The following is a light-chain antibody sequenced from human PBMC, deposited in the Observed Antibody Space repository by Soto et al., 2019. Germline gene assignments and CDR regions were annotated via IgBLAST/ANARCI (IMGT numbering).Light chain of an antibody. V-gene: IGKV1-9*01. Sequence: DIQLNHSPSVLSPSIGESVTITCRASQVISTSLAWYQVKPGKAPKLLIYAASTLESGVPSRFSATVSGTEFSLTITSLQPEDFATYYCQQLFDSPITFGQGTRLEIK. CDR1: QVISTS. CDR3: QQLFDSPIT. CDR2: AAS. J-gene: IGKJ5*01.